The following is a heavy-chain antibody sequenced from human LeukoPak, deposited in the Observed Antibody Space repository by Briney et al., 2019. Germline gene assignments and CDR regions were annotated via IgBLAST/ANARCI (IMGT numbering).Heavy chain of an antibody. D-gene: IGHD3-22*01. CDR3: AREGKWFLVPGGAFDI. J-gene: IGHJ3*02. CDR1: GFTFSTYA. Sequence: GGSLRLSCVASGFTFSTYAMSWVRQAPGKGLEWVAVISYDGSNKYYADSVKGRFTISRDNSKNTLYLQMNSLRAEDTAVYYCAREGKWFLVPGGAFDIWGQGTMVTVSS. CDR2: ISYDGSNK. V-gene: IGHV3-30*04.